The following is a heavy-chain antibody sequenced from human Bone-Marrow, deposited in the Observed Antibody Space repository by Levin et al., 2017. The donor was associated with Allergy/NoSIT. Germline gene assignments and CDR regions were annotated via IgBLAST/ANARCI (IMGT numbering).Heavy chain of an antibody. V-gene: IGHV3-43*01. D-gene: IGHD6-19*01. CDR2: ITWNDGTT. Sequence: PGGSLRLSCAGSGFKFDDYTLHWVRQAPGRGLEWVSLITWNDGTTNYGDSVKGRFTISRDNIKNSLYLEMNSVNTEDTAIYYCAKDRQYSSGWYFQHWGQGTLVTVSS. CDR1: GFKFDDYT. CDR3: AKDRQYSSGWYFQH. J-gene: IGHJ1*01.